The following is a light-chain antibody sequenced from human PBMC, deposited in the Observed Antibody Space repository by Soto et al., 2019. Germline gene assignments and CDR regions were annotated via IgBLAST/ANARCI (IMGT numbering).Light chain of an antibody. CDR2: IAS. J-gene: IGKJ1*01. CDR3: QQYCTSPWT. V-gene: IGKV3-20*01. CDR1: QSVNSDY. Sequence: EIVLTQSPGTLSLFPGERATLSCRATQSVNSDYLAWYQPKPGQAPRLLIYIASRRATGIPDRFSGGGSGTDFTLTINRLEPEDFAVYYCQQYCTSPWTFGQGTKVEIK.